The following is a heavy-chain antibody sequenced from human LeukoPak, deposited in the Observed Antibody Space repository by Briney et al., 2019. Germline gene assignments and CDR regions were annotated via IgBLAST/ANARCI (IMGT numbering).Heavy chain of an antibody. CDR3: AKPPLSGYYSTSAFDI. D-gene: IGHD3-22*01. V-gene: IGHV3-30*04. J-gene: IGHJ3*02. Sequence: GGSLRLSCAASGFTFNNYAMHWVRQAPGKGLEWVAVISYDGSNKYYADSVKGRFTISRDNSKNTLYLQMNSLRAEDTAVYYCAKPPLSGYYSTSAFDIWGQGTMVTVSS. CDR1: GFTFNNYA. CDR2: ISYDGSNK.